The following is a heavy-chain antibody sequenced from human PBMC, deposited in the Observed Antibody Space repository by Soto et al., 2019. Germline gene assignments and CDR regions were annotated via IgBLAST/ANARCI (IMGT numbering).Heavy chain of an antibody. CDR2: LDQSGGT. J-gene: IGHJ4*02. CDR1: GDSLRGQS. D-gene: IGHD3-10*01. V-gene: IGHV4-34*01. Sequence: SETLSLTCAVVGDSLRGQSWNWIRQSPGKGLEWIGELDQSGGTNYNPSLKSRAIISDDTSKNQFSLTLTSVTAADTAVYYCARVRITMVRGVPYFDYWGQGTLVTVSS. CDR3: ARVRITMVRGVPYFDY.